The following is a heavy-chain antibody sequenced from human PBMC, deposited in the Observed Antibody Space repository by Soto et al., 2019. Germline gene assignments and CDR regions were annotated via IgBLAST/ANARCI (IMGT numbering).Heavy chain of an antibody. V-gene: IGHV4-34*01. J-gene: IGHJ6*03. Sequence: SETLSLTCAVYGGSFSGYYWSWIRQPPGKGLEWVGEINHSGSTNYNPSLKSRVTISVDTSKNQFSLKLSSVTAADTAVYYCARGNHFYSSSSYMDVWGKGTTVTVSS. D-gene: IGHD6-6*01. CDR1: GGSFSGYY. CDR3: ARGNHFYSSSSYMDV. CDR2: INHSGST.